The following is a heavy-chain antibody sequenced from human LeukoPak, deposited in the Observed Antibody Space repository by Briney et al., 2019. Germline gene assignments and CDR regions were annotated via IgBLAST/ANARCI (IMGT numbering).Heavy chain of an antibody. CDR1: GYSINSGYY. V-gene: IGHV4-38-2*01. CDR2: IYHSGST. J-gene: IGHJ4*02. CDR3: ARLVGARSQADY. D-gene: IGHD1-26*01. Sequence: PSETLSLTCAVSGYSINSGYYWGWIRQPPRKGLEWIGSIYHSGSTYYNPSLKSRVTISVDTSKNQFSLRLSSVTAADTAVYYCARLVGARSQADYWGQGTLVTVSS.